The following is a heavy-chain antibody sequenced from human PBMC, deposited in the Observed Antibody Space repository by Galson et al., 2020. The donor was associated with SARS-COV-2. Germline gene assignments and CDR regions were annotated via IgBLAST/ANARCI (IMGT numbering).Heavy chain of an antibody. J-gene: IGHJ4*02. D-gene: IGHD3-22*01. Sequence: GGSLRLSCAASGFIFSSYAMTWVRQAPGKGLEWVSSISRDGGYTYYADSVKGRFSISRDSSKYRLDLQMNSLRAEDTAVYYFAKGAYYSNAYYHDFWGQGTLVTVSS. V-gene: IGHV3-23*01. CDR3: AKGAYYSNAYYHDF. CDR2: ISRDGGYT. CDR1: GFIFSSYA.